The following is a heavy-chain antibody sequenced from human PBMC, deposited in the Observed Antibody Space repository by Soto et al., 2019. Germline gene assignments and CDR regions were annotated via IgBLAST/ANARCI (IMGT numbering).Heavy chain of an antibody. Sequence: EVQLLESGGGLVQPGGSLRLSCAASGFTFSSYAMSWVRQAPGKGLEWVSAISGSGGSTYYADSVKGRFTISRDNSKNPLYLQMTSLRAEDTAVYYCAPRSSGWYVYYWGQGTLVTVSS. CDR2: ISGSGGST. CDR3: APRSSGWYVYY. J-gene: IGHJ4*02. D-gene: IGHD6-19*01. CDR1: GFTFSSYA. V-gene: IGHV3-23*01.